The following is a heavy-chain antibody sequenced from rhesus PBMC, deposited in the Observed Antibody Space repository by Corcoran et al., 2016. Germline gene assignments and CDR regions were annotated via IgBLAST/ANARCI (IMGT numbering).Heavy chain of an antibody. CDR3: ARDQGYSGIPYYFDY. D-gene: IGHD6-25*01. CDR2: IYGNRAST. V-gene: IGHV4S9*01. J-gene: IGHJ4*01. CDR1: GGSISDYFY. Sequence: QVQLQESGPGLVKPSETLSLTGAVSGGSISDYFYWYWLRQPPGKGLEWIGNIYGNRASTYYNHSLKSRVTNSKDTSKNQFFLKLSSVTAADTAVYYCARDQGYSGIPYYFDYWGQGVLVTVSS.